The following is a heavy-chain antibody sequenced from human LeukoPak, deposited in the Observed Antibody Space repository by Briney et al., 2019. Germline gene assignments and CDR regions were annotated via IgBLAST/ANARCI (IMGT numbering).Heavy chain of an antibody. Sequence: PGGSLRLSCAASGFTFSSYAMSWVRQAPGKGLEWVSAISGSGGSTYYADSVKGRFTISRDNSKNTLYLQMNSLRAEDTAVYYRAKVFYDRSGYFPFDFWGQGTLVTVSS. CDR3: AKVFYDRSGYFPFDF. J-gene: IGHJ4*02. CDR2: ISGSGGST. CDR1: GFTFSSYA. V-gene: IGHV3-23*01. D-gene: IGHD3-22*01.